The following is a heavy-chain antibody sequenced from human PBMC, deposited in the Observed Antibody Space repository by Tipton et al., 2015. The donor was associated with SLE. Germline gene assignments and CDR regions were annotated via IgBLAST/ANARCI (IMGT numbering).Heavy chain of an antibody. V-gene: IGHV4-39*01. CDR2: IYYSGST. Sequence: TLSLTCTVSGGSISSSSYYWGWIRQPPGKGLEWIGSIYYSGSTYYNPSLKSRVTISVDTSKNQFSLKLSSVTAADTAVYYCARTGSEDAFDIWGQGTMVTVSS. D-gene: IGHD6-25*01. J-gene: IGHJ3*02. CDR3: ARTGSEDAFDI. CDR1: GGSISSSSYY.